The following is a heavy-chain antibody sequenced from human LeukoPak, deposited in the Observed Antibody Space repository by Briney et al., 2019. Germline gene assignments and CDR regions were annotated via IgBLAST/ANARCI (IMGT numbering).Heavy chain of an antibody. CDR1: GYTFNSYG. Sequence: GASVKVSCKASGYTFNSYGISWVRQAPGQGLEWMGYINAYDGNTNYAQNFQGRVTMTTDTSTTTGYMELRSLRSDDTAVYYCAGVGTITIFGGDYWGQGTLVTVSS. CDR3: AGVGTITIFGGDY. J-gene: IGHJ4*02. V-gene: IGHV1-18*01. D-gene: IGHD3-3*01. CDR2: INAYDGNT.